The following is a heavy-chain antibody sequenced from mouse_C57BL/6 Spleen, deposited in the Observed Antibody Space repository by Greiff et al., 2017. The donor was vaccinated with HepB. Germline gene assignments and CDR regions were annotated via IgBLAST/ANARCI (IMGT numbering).Heavy chain of an antibody. CDR2: ISYDGSN. D-gene: IGHD3-2*02. J-gene: IGHJ2*01. V-gene: IGHV3-6*01. CDR3: AREGGSGYVGY. CDR1: GYSITSGYY. Sequence: ESGPGLVKPSQSLSLTCSVTGYSITSGYYWNWIRQFPGNKLEWMGYISYDGSNNYNPSLKNRISITRDTSKNQFFLKLNSVTTEDTATYYCAREGGSGYVGYWGQGTTLTVSS.